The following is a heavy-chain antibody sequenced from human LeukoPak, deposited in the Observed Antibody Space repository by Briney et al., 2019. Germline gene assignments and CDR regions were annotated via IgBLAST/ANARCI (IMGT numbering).Heavy chain of an antibody. CDR1: GSTISRDR. CDR3: ARDKMGSNIQTGLPY. Sequence: PGGSLRLSCAASGSTISRDRMTCVRLAPGKGLEWVSSISSSGSPYYADSVRGRFNISRDNAKNSLNLQMNGLRAEDTAIYYCARDKMGSNIQTGLPYWGQGTLVTVSS. J-gene: IGHJ4*02. D-gene: IGHD1-14*01. CDR2: ISSSGSP. V-gene: IGHV3-21*01.